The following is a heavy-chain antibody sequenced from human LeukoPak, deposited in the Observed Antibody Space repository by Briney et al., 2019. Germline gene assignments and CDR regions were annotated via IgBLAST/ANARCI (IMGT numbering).Heavy chain of an antibody. CDR1: GYTFTSYD. D-gene: IGHD6-19*01. J-gene: IGHJ6*03. CDR3: ARVGDSSGWLAYYYYYMDV. Sequence: ASVKVSCKASGYTFTSYDINWVRQATGQGLEWMGWMNPNSGNTGYAQKFQGRVTMTRNTSISTAYMELSSLRSEDTAVYYCARVGDSSGWLAYYYYYMDVWGKGTTVTVSS. V-gene: IGHV1-8*01. CDR2: MNPNSGNT.